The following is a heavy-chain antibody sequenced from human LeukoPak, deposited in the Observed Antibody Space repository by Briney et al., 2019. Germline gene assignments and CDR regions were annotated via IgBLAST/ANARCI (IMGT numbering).Heavy chain of an antibody. CDR3: ARAEYDYLWGSHDVFDI. CDR2: ISYDGSDK. V-gene: IGHV3-30*03. D-gene: IGHD3-16*01. J-gene: IGHJ3*02. Sequence: PGRSLRLSCAASRFTFSSYDMHWVRQTPGKGLEWVAVISYDGSDKYYADSVKGRFTISRDNSKNTLYLQMNSLRAEDTAVYYCARAEYDYLWGSHDVFDIWGQGTMVTVSS. CDR1: RFTFSSYD.